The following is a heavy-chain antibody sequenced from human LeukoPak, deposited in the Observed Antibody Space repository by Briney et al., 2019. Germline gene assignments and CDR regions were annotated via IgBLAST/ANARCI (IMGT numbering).Heavy chain of an antibody. D-gene: IGHD2-2*01. J-gene: IGHJ6*02. Sequence: PGGSLRLSCAASGFSFSNFWMTWVRQAPGKGLEWVANIKEDGSKTYYVDSVKGRFTISRDNAKNSLYLQMNSLRAEDTAVYYCARLTCTSTSCRMDVWGQGTTVTVSS. CDR1: GFSFSNFW. CDR3: ARLTCTSTSCRMDV. CDR2: IKEDGSKT. V-gene: IGHV3-7*01.